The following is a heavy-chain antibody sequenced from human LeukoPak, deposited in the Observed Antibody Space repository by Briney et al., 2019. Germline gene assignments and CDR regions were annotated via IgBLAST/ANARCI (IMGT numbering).Heavy chain of an antibody. V-gene: IGHV3-21*01. Sequence: GGSLRLSCAASGFTFSSYSMNWVRRAPGKGLEWVSSISSSSSYIYYADSVKGRFTISRDNAKNSLYLQMNSLRAEDTAVYYCAREGMVYAAGYYYYYGMDVWGQGTTVTVSS. CDR2: ISSSSSYI. D-gene: IGHD2-8*01. CDR1: GFTFSSYS. CDR3: AREGMVYAAGYYYYYGMDV. J-gene: IGHJ6*02.